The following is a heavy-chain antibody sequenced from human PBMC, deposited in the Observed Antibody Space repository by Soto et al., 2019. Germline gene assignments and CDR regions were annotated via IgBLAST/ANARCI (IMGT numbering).Heavy chain of an antibody. V-gene: IGHV3-74*01. D-gene: IGHD5-18*01. CDR3: ARDLAVQKWLRLPDY. J-gene: IGHJ4*02. Sequence: PGGSLRLSCAASGFTFSSYWMHWVRQPPGKGLVWVSHINSDGSSTSYADSVKGRFTISRDNAKNTLYLQMNSLRDEDTAVYYCARDLAVQKWLRLPDYWGQGTLVTVSS. CDR2: INSDGSST. CDR1: GFTFSSYW.